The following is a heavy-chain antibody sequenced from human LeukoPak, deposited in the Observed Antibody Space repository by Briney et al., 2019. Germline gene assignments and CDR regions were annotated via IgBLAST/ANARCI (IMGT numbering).Heavy chain of an antibody. CDR3: ARRVGAHQRLPSFDY. D-gene: IGHD1-26*01. CDR1: GGSISSSSYY. CDR2: IYYSGST. Sequence: SETLSLTCTVSGGSISSSSYYWGWIRQPPGKGLEWIGIIYYSGSTYSNPSLKGRVTISVDTSKNQFSLKLSSVTAADTAVYYCARRVGAHQRLPSFDYWGQGTLVTVSS. V-gene: IGHV4-39*01. J-gene: IGHJ4*02.